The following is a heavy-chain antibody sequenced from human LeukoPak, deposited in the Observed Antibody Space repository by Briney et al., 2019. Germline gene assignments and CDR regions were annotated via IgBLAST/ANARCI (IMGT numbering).Heavy chain of an antibody. D-gene: IGHD3-10*01. CDR2: IYYSGST. V-gene: IGHV4-59*01. Sequence: NPPETLSLTCTVSGGSISSYYWSWIRQPPGKGLEWIGYIYYSGSTNYNPSLKSRVTISVDTSKNQFSLKLSSVTAADTAVYYCARASYYYGSGIDYWGQGTLVTVSS. J-gene: IGHJ4*02. CDR1: GGSISSYY. CDR3: ARASYYYGSGIDY.